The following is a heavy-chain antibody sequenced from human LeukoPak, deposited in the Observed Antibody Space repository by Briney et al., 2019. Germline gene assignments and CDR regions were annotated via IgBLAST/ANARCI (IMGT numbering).Heavy chain of an antibody. J-gene: IGHJ3*02. CDR3: ARATWYGGNPSGAFDI. V-gene: IGHV1-46*01. CDR1: GYTFTNYH. CDR2: INPSGGST. Sequence: GASVKVSCKASGYTFTNYHLHWLRQAPGQGLEWMGIINPSGGSTSYAQKFQDRVTMTRDTSTSTVYMELNSLRSEDTAVYYCARATWYGGNPSGAFDIWGQGTMVTVSS. D-gene: IGHD4/OR15-4a*01.